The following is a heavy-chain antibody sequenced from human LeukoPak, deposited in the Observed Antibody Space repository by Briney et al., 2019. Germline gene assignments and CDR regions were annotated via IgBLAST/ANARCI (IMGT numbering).Heavy chain of an antibody. D-gene: IGHD6-19*01. CDR2: IYYSGST. CDR1: GFTFSSFA. V-gene: IGHV4-59*08. J-gene: IGHJ4*02. Sequence: GSLRLSCAASGFTFSSFAMSWVRQAPGKGLEWIGYIYYSGSTYYNPSLKSRVTTSVDTSKNQFSLKLSSVTAADTAVYYCARHRRAYSSGWKYWGQGTLVTVSS. CDR3: ARHRRAYSSGWKY.